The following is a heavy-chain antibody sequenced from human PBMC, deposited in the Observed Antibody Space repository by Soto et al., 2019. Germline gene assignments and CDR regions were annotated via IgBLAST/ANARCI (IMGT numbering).Heavy chain of an antibody. J-gene: IGHJ4*02. D-gene: IGHD3-10*01. CDR3: ARVRAGSVDVLSDY. V-gene: IGHV3-33*01. Sequence: GGSLRLSCAASGFTFSSYGIHWVRQAPGKGLEWVAVIWYDGSNKYYADSVKGRFTISRDNSKNTLYLQMNSLRAEDTAVYYCARVRAGSVDVLSDYWGQGTLVTVSS. CDR2: IWYDGSNK. CDR1: GFTFSSYG.